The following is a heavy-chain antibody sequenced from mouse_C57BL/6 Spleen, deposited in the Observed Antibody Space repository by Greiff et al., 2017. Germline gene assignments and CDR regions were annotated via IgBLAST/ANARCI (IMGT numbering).Heavy chain of an antibody. CDR3: ARYPITTAVGYAMDY. CDR2: IDPSDSET. V-gene: IGHV1-52*01. D-gene: IGHD1-1*01. Sequence: QVQLQQSGAELVRPGSSVKLSCKASGYTFTSYWMHWVKQRPIQGLEWIGNIDPSDSETHYNQKFKDKATLTVDKSSSTAYMQLSSLTSEDSAVYYCARYPITTAVGYAMDYWGQGTSVTVSS. J-gene: IGHJ4*01. CDR1: GYTFTSYW.